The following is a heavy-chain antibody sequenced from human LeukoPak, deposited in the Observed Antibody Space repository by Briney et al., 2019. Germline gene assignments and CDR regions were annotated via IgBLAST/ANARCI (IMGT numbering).Heavy chain of an antibody. J-gene: IGHJ6*03. Sequence: GGSLRLSCAASGFTFSSYSMNWVRQAPGKGLEWVSSISSSSSYIYYADSVKGRFTISRDNAKNSLYLQMNSLRAEDTAVYYCARGSLNCSGGSCYFGYYYYMDVWGKGTTVTVSS. D-gene: IGHD2-15*01. CDR2: ISSSSSYI. V-gene: IGHV3-21*01. CDR1: GFTFSSYS. CDR3: ARGSLNCSGGSCYFGYYYYMDV.